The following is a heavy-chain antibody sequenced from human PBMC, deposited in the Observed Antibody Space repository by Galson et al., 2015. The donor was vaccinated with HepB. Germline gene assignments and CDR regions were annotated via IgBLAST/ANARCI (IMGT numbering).Heavy chain of an antibody. V-gene: IGHV1-2*02. CDR2: INPNSGGT. Sequence: SVKVSCKASGYTFTSYDINWVRQAPGQGLEWMGWINPNSGGTNYARNFQGRVTMTRDTSINTAYMELSRLTSDDTAVYYCARDYTGSSLNWFDPWGQGTLVTVSS. D-gene: IGHD1-26*01. CDR3: ARDYTGSSLNWFDP. J-gene: IGHJ5*02. CDR1: GYTFTSYD.